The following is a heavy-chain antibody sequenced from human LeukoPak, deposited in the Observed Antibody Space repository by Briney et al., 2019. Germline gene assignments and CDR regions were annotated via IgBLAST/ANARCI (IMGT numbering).Heavy chain of an antibody. J-gene: IGHJ4*02. CDR3: AGGRYSSGWYRRGWPVDY. Sequence: SETLSLTCAVYGGSFSGYYWSWIRQPPGKGLEWIGEINHSGSTNYNPSLKSRVTISVDTSKNQFSLKLSSVTAADTAVYYCAGGRYSSGWYRRGWPVDYWGQGTLVTVSS. CDR2: INHSGST. D-gene: IGHD6-19*01. CDR1: GGSFSGYY. V-gene: IGHV4-34*01.